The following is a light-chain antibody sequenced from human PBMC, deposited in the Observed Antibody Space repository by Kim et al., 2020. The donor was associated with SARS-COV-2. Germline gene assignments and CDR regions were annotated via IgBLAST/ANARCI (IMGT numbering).Light chain of an antibody. CDR1: KDISSW. J-gene: IGKJ4*01. Sequence: EFVGDRVTIIGRGSKDISSWLGGYKQKPGKAPKVLIYEASNLQSGVPSRFSGSGSGTDFTLTINSLQPEDFATYYCQQTHSFPLTFGGGTKLEI. V-gene: IGKV1D-12*01. CDR2: EAS. CDR3: QQTHSFPLT.